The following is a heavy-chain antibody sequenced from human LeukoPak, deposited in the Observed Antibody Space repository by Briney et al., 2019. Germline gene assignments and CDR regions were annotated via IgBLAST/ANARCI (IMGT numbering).Heavy chain of an antibody. CDR2: INAGNGNT. CDR1: GYTFTSYA. Sequence: GASVTVSCKASGYTFTSYAMHWVRQAPGQRLEWMGWINAGNGNTKYSQKFQGRVTITRDTSASTAYMELSSLRSEDTAVYYCARSYCIRTICYLYFQHWGQGTLVTVSS. J-gene: IGHJ1*01. CDR3: ARSYCIRTICYLYFQH. V-gene: IGHV1-3*01. D-gene: IGHD2-2*01.